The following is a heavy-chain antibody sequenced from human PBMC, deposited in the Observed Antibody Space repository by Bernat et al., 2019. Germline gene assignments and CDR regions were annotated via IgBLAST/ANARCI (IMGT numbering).Heavy chain of an antibody. V-gene: IGHV4-39*01. J-gene: IGHJ4*02. CDR1: GGSISSSSYY. CDR2: IYYSGST. D-gene: IGHD3-10*01. Sequence: QLQLQESGPGLVKPSETLSLTCTVSGGSISSSSYYWGWIRQPPGKGLEWIGSIYYSGSTYYNPSLKSRVTISVDTAKNQFCMKLSYVTAADTAVYYCARHLNYYGSGSYYTFDYWGQGTLVTVSS. CDR3: ARHLNYYGSGSYYTFDY.